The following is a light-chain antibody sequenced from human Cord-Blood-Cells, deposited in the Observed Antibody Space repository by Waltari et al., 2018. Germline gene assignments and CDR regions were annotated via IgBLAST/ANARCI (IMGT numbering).Light chain of an antibody. CDR3: SSDTSSSTVV. V-gene: IGLV2-14*01. J-gene: IGLJ2*01. CDR2: DVS. Sequence: QSALTPPASVSGSPGHSSTISCTRTSSVVGGFNYVSRDQQHPGKAPKLMIYDVSNRPSGVSNSFSGSKSGTTASLTISGLQVEDEADYYCSSDTSSSTVVFGGGTKLTVL. CDR1: SSVVGGFNY.